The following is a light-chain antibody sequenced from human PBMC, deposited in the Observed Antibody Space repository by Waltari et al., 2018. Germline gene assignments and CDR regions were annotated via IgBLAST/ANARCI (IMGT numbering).Light chain of an antibody. CDR1: QSISNW. Sequence: CRASQSISNWLAWYQHKPGKAPKLLIYKASTLASGVPSRFSGSGSGTDFSLTISSLQPDDFATYYCQQYNSYSLLTFGGGTKVETK. CDR2: KAS. CDR3: QQYNSYSLLT. J-gene: IGKJ4*01. V-gene: IGKV1-5*03.